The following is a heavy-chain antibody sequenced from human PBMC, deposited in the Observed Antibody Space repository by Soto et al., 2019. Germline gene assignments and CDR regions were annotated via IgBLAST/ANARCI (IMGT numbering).Heavy chain of an antibody. D-gene: IGHD2-15*01. CDR1: GLTSSDHY. Sequence: GGSLRLSCAASGLTSSDHYMDWVRQAPGKGLEWVARVRNEANSYTTEYAASVKGRFTITRDDSKKSLYLQMDSLKTDDTAVYYFVRDACRVGNCPPLCDYWGRGTLVTVSS. V-gene: IGHV3-72*01. CDR2: VRNEANSYTT. CDR3: VRDACRVGNCPPLCDY. J-gene: IGHJ4*02.